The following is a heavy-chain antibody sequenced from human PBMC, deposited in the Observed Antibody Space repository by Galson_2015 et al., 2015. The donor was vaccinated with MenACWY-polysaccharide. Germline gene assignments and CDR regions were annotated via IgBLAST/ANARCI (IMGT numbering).Heavy chain of an antibody. V-gene: IGHV4-61*02. J-gene: IGHJ6*02. CDR2: IYSSGST. CDR3: ARDGWGTRYYSYAMDV. D-gene: IGHD3-16*01. CDR1: GGSISSDTYY. Sequence: TLSLTCIASGGSISSDTYYWSWIRQPAGKGLEWIGRIYSSGSTHYNPSLKSRVTISADTSKNQFSLRLTSVTAADTAVYYCARDGWGTRYYSYAMDVWGQGTTVTVSS.